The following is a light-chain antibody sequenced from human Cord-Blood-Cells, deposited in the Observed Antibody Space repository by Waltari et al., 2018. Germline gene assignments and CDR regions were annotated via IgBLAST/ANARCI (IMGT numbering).Light chain of an antibody. CDR1: QSISSY. Sequence: DIQMTQSPSSLSASVGDRVTLTCRASQSISSYLNWYQQKPGKAPKLLIYAASRLQSGVPSRFSGSGSGTDFTLTISSLQPAEFATYYCQQSYSTPYTVGQGTKLAIK. CDR3: QQSYSTPYT. CDR2: AAS. V-gene: IGKV1-39*01. J-gene: IGKJ2*01.